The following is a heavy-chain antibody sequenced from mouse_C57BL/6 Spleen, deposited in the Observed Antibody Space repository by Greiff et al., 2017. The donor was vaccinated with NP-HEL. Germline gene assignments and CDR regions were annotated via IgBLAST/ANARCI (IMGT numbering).Heavy chain of an antibody. V-gene: IGHV1-50*01. CDR1: GYTFTSYW. CDR3: ASYGSSSPWFAY. D-gene: IGHD1-1*01. J-gene: IGHJ3*01. CDR2: IDPSDSYT. Sequence: QVQLQQSGAELVKPGASVKLSCKASGYTFTSYWMQWVKQRPGQGLEWIGEIDPSDSYTNYNQKFKGKATLTVDTSSSTAYMQLSSLTSEDSAVYYCASYGSSSPWFAYWGQGTLVTVSA.